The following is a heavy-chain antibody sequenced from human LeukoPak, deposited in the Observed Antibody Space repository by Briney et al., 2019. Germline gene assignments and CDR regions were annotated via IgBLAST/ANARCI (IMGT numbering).Heavy chain of an antibody. CDR1: GYTFTGYY. D-gene: IGHD3-10*01. CDR2: INPNSGGT. Sequence: ASVKVSCKASGYTFTGYYMHWVRQAPGQGLEWMGWINPNSGGTNYAQKFQGRVTMTRHTSISTAYMELSRLRSDDTAVYYCARYGSGEPGDAFDIWGQGTMVTVSS. V-gene: IGHV1-2*02. J-gene: IGHJ3*02. CDR3: ARYGSGEPGDAFDI.